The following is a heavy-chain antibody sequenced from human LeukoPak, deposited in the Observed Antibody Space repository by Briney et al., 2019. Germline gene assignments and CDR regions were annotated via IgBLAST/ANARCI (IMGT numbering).Heavy chain of an antibody. CDR1: GGTFSSYA. CDR2: IIPIFGTA. J-gene: IGHJ3*02. Sequence: ASVKVSCKASGGTFSSYAISWVRQAPGQGLEWMGGIIPIFGTANYAQKFQGRVTITADESTSTAYMELSSLRSEDTAVYYCARGKIVGATIGAFDIWGQGTMVTVSS. D-gene: IGHD1-26*01. V-gene: IGHV1-69*13. CDR3: ARGKIVGATIGAFDI.